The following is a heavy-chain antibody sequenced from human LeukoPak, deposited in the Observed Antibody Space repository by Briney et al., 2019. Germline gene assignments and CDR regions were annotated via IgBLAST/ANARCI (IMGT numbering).Heavy chain of an antibody. CDR3: ARDHRAGYNVYYFDY. CDR1: GGSISGSSYF. CDR2: IYYSGST. Sequence: SETLPLTCIVSGGSISGSSYFWDWIRQPPGKGLEWIGSIYYSGSTYYNPSLKSRVTISVDTSKNQFSLKLSSVTAADTAVYYCARDHRAGYNVYYFDYWGQGTLVTVSS. D-gene: IGHD3-10*01. J-gene: IGHJ4*02. V-gene: IGHV4-39*02.